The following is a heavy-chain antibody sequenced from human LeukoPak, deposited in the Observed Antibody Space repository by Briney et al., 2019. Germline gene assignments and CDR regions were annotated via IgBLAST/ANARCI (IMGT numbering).Heavy chain of an antibody. D-gene: IGHD2/OR15-2a*01. CDR2: ISSSGNTI. CDR3: AKNRGATAGTFDY. CDR1: GFTFSDYH. Sequence: GGSLSLSCAASGFTFSDYHMSWIRQAPGKGLEWVSYISSSGNTIYYADSVKGRFTISRDNARNSLHLQMNSLRADDTAVYYCAKNRGATAGTFDYWGPGTLVTVS. V-gene: IGHV3-11*01. J-gene: IGHJ4*02.